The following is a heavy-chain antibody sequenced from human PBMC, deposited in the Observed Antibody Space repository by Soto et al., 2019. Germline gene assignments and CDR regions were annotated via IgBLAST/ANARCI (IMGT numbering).Heavy chain of an antibody. Sequence: EVQLVESGGGLVQPGGSLRLSCVASDFTFSGYEMNWVRQAPGKGLEWVSYISSSGTTIYYSDSVKGRFTISRDNAKKSLFLQMNSLRAEDTALYYCVRFGGAAASPGDYWGYGTLVTVSS. D-gene: IGHD6-6*01. V-gene: IGHV3-48*03. CDR1: DFTFSGYE. CDR2: ISSSGTTI. J-gene: IGHJ4*01. CDR3: VRFGGAAASPGDY.